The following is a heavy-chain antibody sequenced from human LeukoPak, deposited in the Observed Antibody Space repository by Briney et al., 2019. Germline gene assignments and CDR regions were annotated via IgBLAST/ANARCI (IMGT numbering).Heavy chain of an antibody. Sequence: GGSLRLSCAASGFTVSSSYMSWVRQAPGKGLEWVSVIYSGGSTYYADSVKGRFTISRDNSKNSLYLQMNTLRAEDTAIYYCARSGGSGWYDYWGQGTLVTVSS. V-gene: IGHV3-53*01. CDR1: GFTVSSSY. CDR3: ARSGGSGWYDY. CDR2: IYSGGST. D-gene: IGHD6-19*01. J-gene: IGHJ4*02.